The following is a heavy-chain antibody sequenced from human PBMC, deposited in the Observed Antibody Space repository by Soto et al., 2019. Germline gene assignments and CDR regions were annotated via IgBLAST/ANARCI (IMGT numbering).Heavy chain of an antibody. J-gene: IGHJ4*02. CDR2: ISYSGST. CDR1: GDSISSYY. V-gene: IGHV4-59*01. CDR3: ARARCITCPFDY. Sequence: QVQLQESGPGLVKPSETLSLTCTVSGDSISSYYWNWIRQPPGKGPEWTGYISYSGSTNYNPSLLSRVTIPVGASKSQFSLNLSSVTAAEPAVYYCARARCITCPFDYWGQGTLVTVSS.